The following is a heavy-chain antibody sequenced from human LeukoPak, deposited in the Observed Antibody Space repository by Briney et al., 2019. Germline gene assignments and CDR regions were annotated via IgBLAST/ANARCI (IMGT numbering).Heavy chain of an antibody. CDR3: ASTWGGYVTQRSY. D-gene: IGHD5-12*01. CDR2: ISSSGSTI. CDR1: GFTFSDYY. J-gene: IGHJ4*02. V-gene: IGHV3-11*04. Sequence: TGGSLRLSCAASGFTFSDYYMSWIRQAPGKGLEWVSYISSSGSTIYYADSVKGRFTISRDNAKNSLYLQMNSLRAEDTAVYYCASTWGGYVTQRSYWGQGTLVTVSS.